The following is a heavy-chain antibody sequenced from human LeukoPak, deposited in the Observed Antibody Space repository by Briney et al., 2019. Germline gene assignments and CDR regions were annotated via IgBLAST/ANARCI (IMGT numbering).Heavy chain of an antibody. CDR2: ISGSGGST. CDR1: GFTFSSYA. V-gene: IGHV3-23*01. D-gene: IGHD3-22*01. Sequence: GASLRLSCAASGFTFSSYAMSWVRQAPGKGLEWVSAISGSGGSTYYADSVKGRFTISRDNSKNTLYLQMNSLRAEDTAVYYCARGLTMIVVVPGYWGQGTLVTVSS. CDR3: ARGLTMIVVVPGY. J-gene: IGHJ4*02.